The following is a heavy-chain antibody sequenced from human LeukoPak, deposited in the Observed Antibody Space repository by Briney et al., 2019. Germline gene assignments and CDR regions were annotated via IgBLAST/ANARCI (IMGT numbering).Heavy chain of an antibody. D-gene: IGHD4-11*01. CDR3: ARHVDMTTVNYYYLDV. J-gene: IGHJ6*03. Sequence: PSETLSLTCAVYGGSFSTYSWSWIRQPPGKGLEWIGDINYSGNTNYNPSFKSRVIAPIDTSKDQFSLKLNSVTAGDTAVYYCARHVDMTTVNYYYLDVWGKGTTVTVSS. CDR2: INYSGNT. V-gene: IGHV4-34*01. CDR1: GGSFSTYS.